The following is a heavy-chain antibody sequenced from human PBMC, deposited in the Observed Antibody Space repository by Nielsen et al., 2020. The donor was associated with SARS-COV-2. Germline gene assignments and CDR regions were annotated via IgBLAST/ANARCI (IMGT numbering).Heavy chain of an antibody. Sequence: ASVKVSCKTSGYTFTSHYIHWVRQAPGQGLEWMGLINPFDNSATYAQKFQGRVTMTRDTSTSTVYMELSSLRSEDTAVYSCARESGGYCSGGSCPNWFDPWGQGTLVTVSS. CDR3: ARESGGYCSGGSCPNWFDP. J-gene: IGHJ5*02. CDR1: GYTFTSHY. V-gene: IGHV1-46*01. CDR2: INPFDNSA. D-gene: IGHD2-15*01.